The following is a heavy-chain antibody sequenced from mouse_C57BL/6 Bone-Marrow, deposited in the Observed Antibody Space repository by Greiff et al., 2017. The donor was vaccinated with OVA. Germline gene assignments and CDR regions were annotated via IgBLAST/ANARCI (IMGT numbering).Heavy chain of an antibody. CDR1: GFNIKDDY. CDR3: TTSGSSPWFAY. Sequence: VQLQQSGAELVRPGASVKLSCTASGFNIKDDYMHWVKQRPEQGLEWIGWIDPENGDTEYASKFQGKATITADTSSTTAYLQLSSLTSEDTAVYYCTTSGSSPWFAYGGKGLWSLSLQ. D-gene: IGHD1-1*01. J-gene: IGHJ3*01. CDR2: IDPENGDT. V-gene: IGHV14-4*01.